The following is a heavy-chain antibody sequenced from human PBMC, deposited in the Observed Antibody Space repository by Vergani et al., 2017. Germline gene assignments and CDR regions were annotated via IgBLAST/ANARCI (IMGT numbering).Heavy chain of an antibody. J-gene: IGHJ4*02. V-gene: IGHV4-39*02. CDR2: IYYSGST. CDR3: ARDREVAGHDY. CDR1: GGSIRSTFYY. D-gene: IGHD6-19*01. Sequence: QLQLQESDPGLVKPSETLSLTCTVSGGSIRSTFYYWGWIRQPPGKGLEWIGTIYYSGSTYYNPSLKSRVTISVDTSKNQFSLKLNSVTAADTAVYYCARDREVAGHDYWGQGTLVTVSS.